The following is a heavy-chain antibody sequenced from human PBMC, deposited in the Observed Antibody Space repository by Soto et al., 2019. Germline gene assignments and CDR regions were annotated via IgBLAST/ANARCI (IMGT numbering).Heavy chain of an antibody. CDR1: GFTFNTYW. Sequence: DVQLVESGGGLVQPGGSLRLSCAASGFTFNTYWMHWVRQAPGKQLIWVSRLNGDGSTIDYADSVKGRFTTSRDNAKSTVYLQMHSLRAEDTAVYYCARDDNPDYWGQGTLVTVSS. V-gene: IGHV3-74*01. D-gene: IGHD1-20*01. J-gene: IGHJ4*02. CDR3: ARDDNPDY. CDR2: LNGDGSTI.